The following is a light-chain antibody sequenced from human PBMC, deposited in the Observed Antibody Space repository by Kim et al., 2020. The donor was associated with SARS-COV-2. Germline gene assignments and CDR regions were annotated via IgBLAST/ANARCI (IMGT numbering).Light chain of an antibody. CDR1: QSVSDTY. J-gene: IGKJ2*01. CDR3: HQYVDSRYI. V-gene: IGKV3-20*01. CDR2: GAF. Sequence: EIVLTHSPGTLFLSPGERATLSCRTSQSVSDTYITWYQQRRGQAPRLLIYGAFIRATGIPDRFSGSGSGTDFTLTISRLEPEDFAVYYCHQYVDSRYIFGQGTKLEI.